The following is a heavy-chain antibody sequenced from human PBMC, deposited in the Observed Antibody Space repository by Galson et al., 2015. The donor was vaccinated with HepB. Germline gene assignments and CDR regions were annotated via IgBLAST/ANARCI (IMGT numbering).Heavy chain of an antibody. CDR2: IRGGGFGT. Sequence: SLRLSCAASGFTFSSHAMSWVRQAPGKGLEWVSAIRGGGFGTFYADSVKGRFTISRDNSKNTLYLQMNNLRAEDTAGYYCAREGYGSGSFYSTSIDYWGQGTLVTVSS. CDR3: AREGYGSGSFYSTSIDY. J-gene: IGHJ4*02. D-gene: IGHD3-10*01. V-gene: IGHV3-23*01. CDR1: GFTFSSHA.